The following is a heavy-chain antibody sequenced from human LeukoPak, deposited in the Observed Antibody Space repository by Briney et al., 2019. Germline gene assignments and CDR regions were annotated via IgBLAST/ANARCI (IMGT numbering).Heavy chain of an antibody. J-gene: IGHJ4*02. CDR3: ARGVVATDFDY. Sequence: SETLSLTCTVSGGSISSYYWSWIRQPPGKRLEWIGYIYYSGSTNYNPSLKSRVTISVDTSKNQFSLKLSSVTAADTAVYYCARGVVATDFDYWGQGTLVTVSS. V-gene: IGHV4-59*01. D-gene: IGHD5-12*01. CDR2: IYYSGST. CDR1: GGSISSYY.